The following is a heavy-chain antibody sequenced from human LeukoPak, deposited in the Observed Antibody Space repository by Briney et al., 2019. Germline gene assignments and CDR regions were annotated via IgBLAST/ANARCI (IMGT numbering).Heavy chain of an antibody. CDR2: MNPNSGNT. Sequence: ASVKVSCKASGYTFTSYDINWVRQATGQGLEWMVWMNPNSGNTGYAQKFQGRVTITRNTSISTAYMELSSLRSEDTAVYYCARVITHFNWFDPWGQGTLVTVSS. J-gene: IGHJ5*02. D-gene: IGHD1-20*01. CDR3: ARVITHFNWFDP. CDR1: GYTFTSYD. V-gene: IGHV1-8*03.